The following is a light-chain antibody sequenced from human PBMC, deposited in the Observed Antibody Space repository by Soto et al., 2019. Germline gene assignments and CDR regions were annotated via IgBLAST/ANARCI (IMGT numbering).Light chain of an antibody. CDR3: QVWDSTSDTEV. V-gene: IGLV3-21*02. Sequence: SYDLSQPPSVAVAPGQTARITCGGDKIVVKSVHWYHQRPGQAPILVVYDDSDRPSGIPERFSGSNSGNTAALTINTVEVGDEGDYYCQVWDSTSDTEVFGGGTKGTVL. CDR2: DDS. CDR1: KIVVKS. J-gene: IGLJ1*01.